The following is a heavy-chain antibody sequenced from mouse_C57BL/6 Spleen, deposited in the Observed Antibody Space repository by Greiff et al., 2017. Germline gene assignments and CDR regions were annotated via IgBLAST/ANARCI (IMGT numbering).Heavy chain of an antibody. CDR3: ARGGQGAMDY. D-gene: IGHD3-3*01. Sequence: VQLMESGAELVKPGASVKISCKASGYAFSSYWMNWVKQRPGQGLEWIGQIYPGDGDTNYNGKFKGKATLTADKSSSTAYMQLSSLTSEDSAVYVCARGGQGAMDYWGQGTSVTVSS. V-gene: IGHV1-80*01. J-gene: IGHJ4*01. CDR2: IYPGDGDT. CDR1: GYAFSSYW.